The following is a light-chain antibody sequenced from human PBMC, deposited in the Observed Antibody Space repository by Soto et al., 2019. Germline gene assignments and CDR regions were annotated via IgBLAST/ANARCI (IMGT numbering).Light chain of an antibody. CDR2: GVS. Sequence: QSALTQPASVSGSPGQSITISCTGTSSDLGSHNFVSWHQQHPGKAPKFIIYGVSNRPSGVSNRFSGSKSGNTASLTISGLQADDEADYYCSSYTSTYIWVFGGGTQLTVL. V-gene: IGLV2-14*01. CDR3: SSYTSTYIWV. CDR1: SSDLGSHNF. J-gene: IGLJ3*02.